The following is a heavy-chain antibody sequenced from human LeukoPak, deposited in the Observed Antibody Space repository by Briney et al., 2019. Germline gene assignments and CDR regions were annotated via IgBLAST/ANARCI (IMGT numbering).Heavy chain of an antibody. CDR2: INHSGST. CDR3: ARAPGGYYDSSGSLDY. Sequence: SETLSLTCAVYGGSFSGYYWSWIRQPPGKGLEWIGEINHSGSTNYNPSLKSRVTISVDTSKNQFSLKLSSVTAADTAVYYCARAPGGYYDSSGSLDYWGQGTPVTVSS. V-gene: IGHV4-34*01. J-gene: IGHJ4*02. CDR1: GGSFSGYY. D-gene: IGHD3-22*01.